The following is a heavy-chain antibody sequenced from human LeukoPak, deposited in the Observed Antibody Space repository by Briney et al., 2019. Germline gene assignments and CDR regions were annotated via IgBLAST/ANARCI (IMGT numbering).Heavy chain of an antibody. Sequence: SETLSLTCTVSGGSISSYYWSWIRQPAGKGLEWIGRIYTSGSTNYNPSLKSRVTMSVDTSKNQFSLKLNSVTAADTAVYYCARTPPLRWYTMFVDYWGQGTLVTVSS. CDR2: IYTSGST. J-gene: IGHJ4*02. CDR3: ARTPPLRWYTMFVDY. D-gene: IGHD4-23*01. V-gene: IGHV4-4*07. CDR1: GGSISSYY.